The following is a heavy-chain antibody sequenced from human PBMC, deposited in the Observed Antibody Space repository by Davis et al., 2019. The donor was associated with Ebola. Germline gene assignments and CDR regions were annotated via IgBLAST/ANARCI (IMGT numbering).Heavy chain of an antibody. CDR1: GGSFSGYY. Sequence: MPSETLSLTCAVYGGSFSGYYWSWIRQPPGKGLEWIGEINHSGSTNYNPSLKSRVTISVDTSKNQFSLKLSSVTAADTAMYYCARQRYSSSPNDAFDIWGQGTMVTVSS. CDR3: ARQRYSSSPNDAFDI. J-gene: IGHJ3*02. V-gene: IGHV4-34*01. CDR2: INHSGST. D-gene: IGHD6-6*01.